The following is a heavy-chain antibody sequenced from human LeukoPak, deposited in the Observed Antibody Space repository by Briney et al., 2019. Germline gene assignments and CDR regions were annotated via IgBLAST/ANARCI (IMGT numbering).Heavy chain of an antibody. CDR1: GGSISGYY. Sequence: SETLSLTCSVSGGSISGYYWSWIRQPPGKGLEWIGYIYSSGGTNYNPFLKSRVTISLDTSKNQFSLRLSSVTAADTAVYYCAGDFCSGGSCYSYFHYWGQGTLVTVSS. V-gene: IGHV4-59*01. CDR3: AGDFCSGGSCYSYFHY. CDR2: IYSSGGT. J-gene: IGHJ4*02. D-gene: IGHD2-15*01.